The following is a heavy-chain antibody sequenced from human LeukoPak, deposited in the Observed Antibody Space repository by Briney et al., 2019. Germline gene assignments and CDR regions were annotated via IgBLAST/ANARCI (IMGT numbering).Heavy chain of an antibody. J-gene: IGHJ4*02. V-gene: IGHV3-23*01. CDR3: ATGLAHY. Sequence: GGSLRLSCAASGFTISSYWMDWVRQAPGKGLEWVSSISPSATETHYADSVKGRFTISRDNSKKTLYLQMNSLGPEDTAVYFCATGLAHYWGQGTLVTVSS. CDR2: ISPSATET. CDR1: GFTISSYW.